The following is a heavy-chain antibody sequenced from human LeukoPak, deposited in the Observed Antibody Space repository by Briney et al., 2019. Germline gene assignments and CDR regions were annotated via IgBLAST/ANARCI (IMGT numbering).Heavy chain of an antibody. CDR1: GFTFSSYS. CDR2: ISSSSSYI. CDR3: ARDLGGSIVVVVAAGFDY. Sequence: PGGSLRLSCAASGFTFSSYSTNWVREAPGKGLEWVSSISSSSSYIYYADSVKGRFTISRDNAKNSLYLQMNSLRAEDTAVYYCARDLGGSIVVVVAAGFDYWGQGTLVTVSS. J-gene: IGHJ4*02. V-gene: IGHV3-21*01. D-gene: IGHD2-15*01.